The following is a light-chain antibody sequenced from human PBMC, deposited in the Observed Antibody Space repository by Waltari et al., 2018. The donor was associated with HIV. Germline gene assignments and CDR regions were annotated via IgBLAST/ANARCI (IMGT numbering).Light chain of an antibody. CDR2: DVT. Sequence: QSALTHPRSASGSPGQSRTISCTGSSSDVGGYTFDSWYQHHPGKAPKLVISDVTKRPSGVPDRFSGSKSGNTASLTISGLQAEDEADYYCCSYSGSGTLYVFGTGTEVTVL. CDR1: SSDVGGYTF. V-gene: IGLV2-11*01. J-gene: IGLJ1*01. CDR3: CSYSGSGTLYV.